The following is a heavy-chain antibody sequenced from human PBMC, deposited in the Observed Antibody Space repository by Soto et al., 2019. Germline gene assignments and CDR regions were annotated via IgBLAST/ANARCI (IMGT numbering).Heavy chain of an antibody. CDR3: ARRNGLYGLYF. V-gene: IGHV5-51*01. D-gene: IGHD2-8*01. J-gene: IGHJ6*04. Sequence: PGESLKISCKGSGYSFTTYWIAWVRQMPGKGLEWMAIIYPGDSDTRYSPSFQGQVTFTADKSISTAYLQWSSLKASDTATYYCARRNGLYGLYFWGKGSRAPVS. CDR2: IYPGDSDT. CDR1: GYSFTTYW.